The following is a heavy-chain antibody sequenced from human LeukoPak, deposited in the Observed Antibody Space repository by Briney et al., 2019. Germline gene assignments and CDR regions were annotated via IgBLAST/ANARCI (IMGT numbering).Heavy chain of an antibody. V-gene: IGHV3-48*01. D-gene: IGHD3-9*01. CDR3: ARDAYYDILTGYSPLGAFDI. J-gene: IGHJ3*02. CDR1: GFTFSSYS. Sequence: RAGGSLRLSCAASGFTFSSYSMLWVRQAPGKGLEWVSYISSSSSTIYYADPMKGRFTISRDNAKNSLYLQMNSLRAEDTAVYYCARDAYYDILTGYSPLGAFDIWGQGTMVTVSS. CDR2: ISSSSSTI.